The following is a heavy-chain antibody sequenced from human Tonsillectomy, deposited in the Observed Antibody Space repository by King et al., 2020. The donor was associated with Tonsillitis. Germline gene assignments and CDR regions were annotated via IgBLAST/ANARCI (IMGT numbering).Heavy chain of an antibody. CDR1: GGSISSGSDY. CDR3: ARGEYSYGFWFDP. Sequence: QLQESGPGLVKPSQTLSLTCTVSGGSISSGSDYWSWIRQPAGKGLEWIGRIYTSGSTNYNPSLKSRVTISVDTSKNQSSLKLSSVTDADTAVYYCARGEYSYGFWFDPWGQGTLVTVSS. CDR2: IYTSGST. V-gene: IGHV4-61*02. D-gene: IGHD5-18*01. J-gene: IGHJ5*02.